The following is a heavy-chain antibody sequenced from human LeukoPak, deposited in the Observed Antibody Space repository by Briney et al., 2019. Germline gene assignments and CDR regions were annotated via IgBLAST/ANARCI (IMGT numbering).Heavy chain of an antibody. V-gene: IGHV3-74*03. D-gene: IGHD5-12*01. J-gene: IGHJ4*02. Sequence: GGSLRLSCAGSGFTFSSYWMHWVRQVPGKGLVWVSRINGDATNTTYADSVRGRFTISRDNAKNSLYLQMNSLRAEDTAVYYCARAARSGYMVAGPRGDYWGQGTLVTVSS. CDR3: ARAARSGYMVAGPRGDY. CDR2: INGDATNT. CDR1: GFTFSSYW.